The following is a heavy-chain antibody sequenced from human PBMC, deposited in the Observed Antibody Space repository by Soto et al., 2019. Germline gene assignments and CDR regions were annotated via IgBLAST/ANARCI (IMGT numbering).Heavy chain of an antibody. CDR1: GFTFSSYS. CDR2: ISSSSSTI. V-gene: IGHV3-48*02. CDR3: ARRHRSQYYYYGMDV. J-gene: IGHJ6*02. Sequence: GGSLRLSCAASGFTFSSYSMNWVRQAPGKGLEWVSYISSSSSTIYYADSVKGRFTISRDNAKNSLYLQMNSLRDEDTAVYYCARRHRSQYYYYGMDVWGQGTTVTVSS.